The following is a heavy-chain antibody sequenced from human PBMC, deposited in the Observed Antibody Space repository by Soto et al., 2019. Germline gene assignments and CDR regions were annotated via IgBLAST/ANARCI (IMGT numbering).Heavy chain of an antibody. Sequence: GGSLRLSCAASGFTFRDHYMDWVCQAQGKGLEWVGRIKNRANSYTTQYAASVKGRFSISRDDSKNSVYLQMNSLTTEDPAVYYGAGAPSYYGSCSHCWGQGTTGSVAS. J-gene: IGHJ6*02. CDR2: IKNRANSYTT. CDR3: AGAPSYYGSCSHC. CDR1: GFTFRDHY. D-gene: IGHD3-10*01. V-gene: IGHV3-72*01.